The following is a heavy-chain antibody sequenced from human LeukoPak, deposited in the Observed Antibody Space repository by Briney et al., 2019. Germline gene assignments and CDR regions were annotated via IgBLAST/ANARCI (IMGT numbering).Heavy chain of an antibody. CDR3: AKGFVVVVSSTQSSWFDP. CDR1: GFTFSSYG. V-gene: IGHV3-23*01. Sequence: GGTLRLSCAASGFTFSSYGLSWVRQAPGKGLEWVSSISGSGGSTYYADSVKGRFTISRDTSKSTLYLQMNSLRAEDTAVYYCAKGFVVVVSSTQSSWFDPWGQGTLVAVSS. J-gene: IGHJ5*02. CDR2: ISGSGGST. D-gene: IGHD2-15*01.